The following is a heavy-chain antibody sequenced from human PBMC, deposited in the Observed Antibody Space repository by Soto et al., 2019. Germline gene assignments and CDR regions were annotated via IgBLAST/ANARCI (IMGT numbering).Heavy chain of an antibody. J-gene: IGHJ4*02. CDR2: IYYSGST. CDR3: ARRGSSSWYGY. V-gene: IGHV4-59*04. Sequence: SEALSLTCTVSGGSISSYYWSWIRQPPGKGLEWIGYIYYSGSTYYNPSLKSRVTISVDTSKNQFSLKLSSVTAADTAVYYCARRGSSSWYGYWGQGTLVTVSS. CDR1: GGSISSYY. D-gene: IGHD6-13*01.